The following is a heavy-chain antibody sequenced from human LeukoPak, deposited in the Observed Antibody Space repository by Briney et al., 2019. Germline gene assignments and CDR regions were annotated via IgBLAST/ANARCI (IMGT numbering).Heavy chain of an antibody. CDR3: ARVGATGTTSPFDY. J-gene: IGHJ4*02. CDR2: INPNGGGT. V-gene: IGHV1-2*02. Sequence: ASVKVSCKASGYTFTGYYMHWVRQAPGQGLEWMGWINPNGGGTNYAQKFQGRVTMTRDTSISTAYVELSRLRSDDTAVYYCARVGATGTTSPFDYWGQGTLVTVSS. D-gene: IGHD1-1*01. CDR1: GYTFTGYY.